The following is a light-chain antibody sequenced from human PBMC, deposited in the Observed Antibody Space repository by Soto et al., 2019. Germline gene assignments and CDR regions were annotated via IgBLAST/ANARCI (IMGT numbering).Light chain of an antibody. CDR3: GSWDSSLRDVV. Sequence: QSVLTQPPSVSAAPGQRITISCSGGSPNLVKNFVSWYQQLPKTAPKLLIYEDSKRPSGIPDRFSGSKSGTSATLGITGLQTGDEADYYCGSWDSSLRDVVLGEGTKVTVL. J-gene: IGLJ3*02. V-gene: IGLV1-51*02. CDR2: EDS. CDR1: SPNLVKNF.